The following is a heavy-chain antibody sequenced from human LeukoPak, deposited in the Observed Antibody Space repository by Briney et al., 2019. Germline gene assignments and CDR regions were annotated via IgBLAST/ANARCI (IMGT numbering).Heavy chain of an antibody. CDR2: INPSGGST. CDR3: ARGDHRFLEWLTYDY. V-gene: IGHV1-46*01. Sequence: ASVKVSCKASGYTFTSYYMHWVRQAPGQGLEWMGIINPSGGSTSYAQKFQGRVTMTRDTSTSTVYMELSSLRSEDAAVYYCARGDHRFLEWLTYDYWGQGTLVTVSS. CDR1: GYTFTSYY. D-gene: IGHD3-3*01. J-gene: IGHJ4*02.